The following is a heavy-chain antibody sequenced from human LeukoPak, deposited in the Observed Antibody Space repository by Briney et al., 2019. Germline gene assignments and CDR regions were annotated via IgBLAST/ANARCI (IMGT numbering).Heavy chain of an antibody. CDR2: IHYSGST. J-gene: IGHJ6*03. Sequence: SETLSLTCIVSGGSISSYYWSWIRQPPGKELEWIGYIHYSGSTNYNPSLKSRVTISVDTSKNQFSLKLSSVTAADTAVYYCARDGGATDYYYYYMDVWGKGTTVTVSS. D-gene: IGHD1-26*01. CDR1: GGSISSYY. CDR3: ARDGGATDYYYYYMDV. V-gene: IGHV4-59*01.